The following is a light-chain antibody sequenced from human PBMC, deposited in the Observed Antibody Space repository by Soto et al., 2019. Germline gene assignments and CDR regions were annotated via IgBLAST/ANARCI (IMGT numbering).Light chain of an antibody. CDR2: GAS. CDR1: QTVSNNY. Sequence: DIVLTQSPGTLSLSPGERATLSCRASQTVSNNYLAWYQQRPGQAPRLLIYGASSRATGIPDRFSGSGSGTEFTLTISSLQPDDSATYYCQQYTNTNNPWMFGQGTKVDIK. J-gene: IGKJ1*01. V-gene: IGKV3-20*01. CDR3: QQYTNTNNPWM.